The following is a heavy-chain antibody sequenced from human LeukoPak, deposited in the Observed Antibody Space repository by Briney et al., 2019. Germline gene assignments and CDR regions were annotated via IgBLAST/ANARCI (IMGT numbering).Heavy chain of an antibody. Sequence: GGSLRLSCAASGFTFSDYYMSWVRQAPGKGLEWVSYISSSDSTIYYADSVKGRFTISRDNAKNSLYLQMNGLRAEGTAVYYCATRRDGYNYKVYWGQGTLVTVSS. D-gene: IGHD5-24*01. CDR1: GFTFSDYY. CDR3: ATRRDGYNYKVY. V-gene: IGHV3-11*04. J-gene: IGHJ4*02. CDR2: ISSSDSTI.